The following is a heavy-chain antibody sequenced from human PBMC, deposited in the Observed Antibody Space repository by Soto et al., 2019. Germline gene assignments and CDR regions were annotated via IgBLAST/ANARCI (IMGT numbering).Heavy chain of an antibody. Sequence: GGSLRLSCAASGFTFSNAWMSWVRQAPGKGLEWVGRIKSKTDGGTTDYAAPVKGRFTISRDDSKNTLYLQMNSLRTEDTAVYYCTTDLPPIVVVPAAIVYGMDVWGQGTTVTVSS. D-gene: IGHD2-2*01. J-gene: IGHJ6*02. V-gene: IGHV3-15*01. CDR2: IKSKTDGGTT. CDR3: TTDLPPIVVVPAAIVYGMDV. CDR1: GFTFSNAW.